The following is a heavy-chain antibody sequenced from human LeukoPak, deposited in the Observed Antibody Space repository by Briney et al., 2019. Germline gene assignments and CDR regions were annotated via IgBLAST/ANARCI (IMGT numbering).Heavy chain of an antibody. CDR1: GFTFNHYA. CDR3: ARGWTTFHH. V-gene: IGHV3-23*01. Sequence: GGSLRLSCVGSGFTFNHYAMSWVRRAPGKGLEWVASVSENGDGTMYPDSVKGRSTISRDNSRKTVLLQVNSLRVEDAATYYCARGWTTFHHWGQGALVTVSS. J-gene: IGHJ4*02. CDR2: VSENGDGT. D-gene: IGHD1-1*01.